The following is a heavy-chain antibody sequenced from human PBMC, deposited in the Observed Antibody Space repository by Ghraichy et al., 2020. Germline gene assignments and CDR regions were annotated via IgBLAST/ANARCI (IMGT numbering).Heavy chain of an antibody. Sequence: GSLRLSCAVYGGSFSGYYWSWIRQPPGKGLEWIGEINHSGSTNYNPSLKSRVTISVDTSKNQFSLKLSSVTAADTAVYYCARGGSLSSSSWYYYGMDVWGQGTTVTVSS. V-gene: IGHV4-34*01. J-gene: IGHJ6*02. CDR1: GGSFSGYY. CDR3: ARGGSLSSSSWYYYGMDV. D-gene: IGHD6-6*01. CDR2: INHSGST.